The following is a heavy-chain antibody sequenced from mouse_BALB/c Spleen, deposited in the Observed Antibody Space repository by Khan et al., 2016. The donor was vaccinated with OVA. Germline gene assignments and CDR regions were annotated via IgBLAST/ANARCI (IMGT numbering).Heavy chain of an antibody. V-gene: IGHV3-2*02. D-gene: IGHD1-1*01. J-gene: IGHJ2*01. CDR2: ISYSGRT. CDR3: ARSVTITTVVATDFDY. Sequence: EVQLQESGPGLVKPSQSLSLTCTVTGYSITSDYAWNWIRQFPGNKLEWVGYISYSGRTSYNPSLKSRISITRDTSKNQFFLQLSSVTTEDTATYYCARSVTITTVVATDFDYWCQGTTLTVSS. CDR1: GYSITSDYA.